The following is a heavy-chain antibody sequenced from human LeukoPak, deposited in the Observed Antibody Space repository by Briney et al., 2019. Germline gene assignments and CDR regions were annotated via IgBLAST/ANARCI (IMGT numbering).Heavy chain of an antibody. CDR3: ARVIGSYGDSAY. CDR2: ISSTSSAI. V-gene: IGHV3-48*04. D-gene: IGHD3-16*01. Sequence: GGSLRLSCAASGFTFSSYSMNWVRQAPGKGLEWLSYISSTSSAIYYADSLKGRFAISRDNAKNSLYLQMDSLRAEDTAVYYCARVIGSYGDSAYWGQGTLVTVSS. CDR1: GFTFSSYS. J-gene: IGHJ4*02.